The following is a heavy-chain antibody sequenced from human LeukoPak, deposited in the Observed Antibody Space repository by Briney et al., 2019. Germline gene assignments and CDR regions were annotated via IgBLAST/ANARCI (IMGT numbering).Heavy chain of an antibody. CDR2: INHSGST. CDR3: AREMATMGYDWFDP. CDR1: GGSFSGYY. J-gene: IGHJ5*02. D-gene: IGHD5-24*01. Sequence: SEILSLTCAVYGGSFSGYYWSWIRQPPGKGLEWIGEINHSGSTNYNPSLKSRVTISVDTSKNQFSLKLSSVTAADTAVYYCAREMATMGYDWFDPWGQGTLVTVSS. V-gene: IGHV4-34*01.